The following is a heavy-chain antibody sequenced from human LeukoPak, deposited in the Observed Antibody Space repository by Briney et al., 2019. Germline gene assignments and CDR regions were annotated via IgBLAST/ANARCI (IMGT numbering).Heavy chain of an antibody. CDR1: GFTFSDYY. CDR3: AKAPFPNYYDSSGYAYFDY. D-gene: IGHD3-22*01. V-gene: IGHV3-11*01. CDR2: ISSSGSTI. Sequence: GGSLRLSCAASGFTFSDYYMSWIRQAPGKGLEWVSYISSSGSTIYYADSVKGRFTISRDNAKNSLYLQMNSLRAEDTALYYCAKAPFPNYYDSSGYAYFDYWGQGTLVTVSS. J-gene: IGHJ4*02.